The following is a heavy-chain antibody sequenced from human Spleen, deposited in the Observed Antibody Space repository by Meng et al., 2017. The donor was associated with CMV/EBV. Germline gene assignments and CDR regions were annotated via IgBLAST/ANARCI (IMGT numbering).Heavy chain of an antibody. J-gene: IGHJ5*02. CDR3: ARGADSSGYYRGRRHWFDP. D-gene: IGHD3-22*01. Sequence: SETLSLTCAVYGGSFSGYYWSWIRQPPGKGLEWIGEINHSGSTNYNTSLKSRVTISLDTSKNQFSLKLSSVTAADTAVYYCARGADSSGYYRGRRHWFDPWGQGTLVTVSS. V-gene: IGHV4-34*01. CDR1: GGSFSGYY. CDR2: INHSGST.